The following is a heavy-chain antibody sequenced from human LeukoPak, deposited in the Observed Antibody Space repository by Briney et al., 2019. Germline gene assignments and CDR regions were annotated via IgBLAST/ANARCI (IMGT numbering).Heavy chain of an antibody. D-gene: IGHD3-22*01. J-gene: IGHJ4*02. CDR1: GYTLTELS. CDR3: ATVPFYYYDSSGFGN. CDR2: FDPEDGET. V-gene: IGHV1-24*01. Sequence: GASVTVSCKVSGYTLTELSMHWVRQAPGKGLEWMGGFDPEDGETIYAQKFQGRVTMTEDTSTDTAYMELSSLRSEDTAVYYCATVPFYYYDSSGFGNWGQGTLVTVSS.